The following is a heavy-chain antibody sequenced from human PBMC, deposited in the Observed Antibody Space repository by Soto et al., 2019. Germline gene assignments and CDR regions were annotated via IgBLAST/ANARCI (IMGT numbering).Heavy chain of an antibody. D-gene: IGHD2-21*02. CDR2: IIPIFGTA. V-gene: IGHV1-69*13. J-gene: IGHJ6*02. CDR1: GGTFSSYA. CDR3: ARAYCGGDCGGGKDV. Sequence: PRASVKVSCKASGGTFSSYAISWVRQAPGQGLEWMGGIIPIFGTANYAQKFQGRVTITADESTSTAYMELSSLRSEDTAVYYCARAYCGGDCGGGKDVWGQGTTVTVSS.